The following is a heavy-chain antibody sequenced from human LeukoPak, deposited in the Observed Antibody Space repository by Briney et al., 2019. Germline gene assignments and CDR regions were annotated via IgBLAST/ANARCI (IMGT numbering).Heavy chain of an antibody. J-gene: IGHJ5*02. V-gene: IGHV3-21*01. D-gene: IGHD2-2*01. CDR2: ISSSSSYI. Sequence: GGSLRLSCAASGFTFSSYSMNWVRQAPGKGLEWVSSISSSSSYIYYADSVKGRFTISRDNAKNSLYLQMNSLRAEDTAVYYCARGPHTLLVPAAPNWFDPWGQGTLVTVSS. CDR3: ARGPHTLLVPAAPNWFDP. CDR1: GFTFSSYS.